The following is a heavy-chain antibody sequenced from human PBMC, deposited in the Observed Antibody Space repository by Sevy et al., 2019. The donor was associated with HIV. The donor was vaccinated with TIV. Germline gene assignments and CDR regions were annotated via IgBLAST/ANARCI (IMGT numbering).Heavy chain of an antibody. CDR3: ARDRVGANGEQRAYYYYYGMDV. V-gene: IGHV4-59*01. CDR2: IYYSCST. D-gene: IGHD3-10*01. CDR1: GGSISSYY. J-gene: IGHJ6*02. Sequence: SETLSLTCTVSGGSISSYYWNWIRQPPGKGLEWNGYIYYSCSTNYNPSLKSRVPISVDTSKNQISLKLCSVTAADTAVYYCARDRVGANGEQRAYYYYYGMDVWGQGTTVTVSS.